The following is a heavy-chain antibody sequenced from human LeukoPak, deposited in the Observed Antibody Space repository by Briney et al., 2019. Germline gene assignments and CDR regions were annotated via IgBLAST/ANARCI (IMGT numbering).Heavy chain of an antibody. Sequence: GGSLRLSCAASGFTFSSYAMHWVRQAPGKGLEWVAVISYDGSNKYYADSMEGRFTISRDNSKNTLYLQMNSLRAEDTAVYYCAKGDKELVFKRGKGGFDPWGQGTLVTVSS. D-gene: IGHD3-3*01. V-gene: IGHV3-30*04. CDR2: ISYDGSNK. J-gene: IGHJ5*02. CDR3: AKGDKELVFKRGKGGFDP. CDR1: GFTFSSYA.